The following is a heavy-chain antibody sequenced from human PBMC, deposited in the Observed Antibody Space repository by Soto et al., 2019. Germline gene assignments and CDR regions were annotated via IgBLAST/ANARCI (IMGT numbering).Heavy chain of an antibody. CDR1: GCSFSSAW. D-gene: IGHD3-16*01. CDR3: NTGSYEGL. J-gene: IGHJ4*02. CDR2: IKTQSEGPST. Sequence: EVQLVESGGGLVKPGESLRLSCAASGCSFSSAWMNWVRQAPGKGLEWVGRIKTQSEGPSTHYPAPVKGRFSISRDDSKHMLSLQLTSLKIEDTAFYYCNTGSYEGLWGQGTLVTVSS. V-gene: IGHV3-15*07.